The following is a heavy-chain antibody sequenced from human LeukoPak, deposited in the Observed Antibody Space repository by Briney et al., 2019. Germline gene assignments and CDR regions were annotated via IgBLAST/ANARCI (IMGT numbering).Heavy chain of an antibody. J-gene: IGHJ4*02. CDR1: GYTFTSYG. CDR2: ISAYNGNT. V-gene: IGHV1-18*01. Sequence: ASVKVSCKASGYTFTSYGISWVRQAPGQGLEWMGWISAYNGNTNYAQKFQGRVTMTRDTSISTAYMELSRLRSDDTAVYYCARGTYDILTIAFDYWGQGTLVTVSS. CDR3: ARGTYDILTIAFDY. D-gene: IGHD3-9*01.